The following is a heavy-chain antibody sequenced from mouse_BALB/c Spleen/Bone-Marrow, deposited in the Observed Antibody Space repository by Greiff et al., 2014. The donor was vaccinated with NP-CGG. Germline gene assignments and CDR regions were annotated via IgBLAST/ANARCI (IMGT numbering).Heavy chain of an antibody. J-gene: IGHJ2*01. CDR2: INPGSGGT. CDR1: GYAFTNYL. V-gene: IGHV1-54*01. D-gene: IGHD3-3*01. Sequence: QVQLKESGAELVRPGTSVKVSCKASGYAFTNYLIEWVKQGPGQGLEWIGMINPGSGGTNYNEKFKGKATLTADKSSSTAYMQLSSLTSDDSAVYFCARRDGSYFDYWGQGTTLTVSS. CDR3: ARRDGSYFDY.